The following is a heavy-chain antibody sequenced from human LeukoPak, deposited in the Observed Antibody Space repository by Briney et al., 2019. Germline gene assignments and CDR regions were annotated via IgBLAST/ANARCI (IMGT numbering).Heavy chain of an antibody. CDR1: GFTVSSNY. D-gene: IGHD6-19*01. V-gene: IGHV3-66*01. J-gene: IGHJ4*02. Sequence: GGSLRLSCAASGFTVSSNYMNWVRQAPGKGLEWVSMIYPDGNTFYANSVKGRFTISRDNSKNTLDLQMNRVRTEGTAVYYCARDPSRLAEAGYLDHWGQGTLVTVSS. CDR2: IYPDGNT. CDR3: ARDPSRLAEAGYLDH.